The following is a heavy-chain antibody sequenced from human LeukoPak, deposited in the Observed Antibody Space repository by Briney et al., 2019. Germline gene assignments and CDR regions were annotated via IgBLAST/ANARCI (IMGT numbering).Heavy chain of an antibody. CDR2: ISGDNGNT. D-gene: IGHD3-3*01. V-gene: IGHV1-18*01. CDR1: GYTFTSYA. Sequence: GASVKVSCKASGYTFTSYAMNWVRQAPGQGLEWMGWISGDNGNTHYAQQFQGRVIMTTDTSTSTAYMEVRSLRSDDTATYYCQRITIFGVVIDFDYWGQGTLVTVSS. CDR3: QRITIFGVVIDFDY. J-gene: IGHJ4*02.